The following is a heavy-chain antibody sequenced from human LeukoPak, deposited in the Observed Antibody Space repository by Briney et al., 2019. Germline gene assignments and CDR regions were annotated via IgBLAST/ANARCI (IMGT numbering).Heavy chain of an antibody. CDR2: IFYSGST. CDR3: AKSNGYGLIDI. V-gene: IGHV4-34*12. CDR1: IGSFSGYH. Sequence: SETLSLTCAVYIGSFSGYHWGWVRQPPGKALEWIGNIFYSGSTYYSPSLKSRVTISLDTSRNQFSLKLNSVTAADTAVYYCAKSNGYGLIDIWGQGTMVTVSS. J-gene: IGHJ3*02. D-gene: IGHD3-22*01.